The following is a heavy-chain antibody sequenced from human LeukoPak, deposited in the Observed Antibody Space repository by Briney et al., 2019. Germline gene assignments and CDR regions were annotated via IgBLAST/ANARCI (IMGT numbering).Heavy chain of an antibody. J-gene: IGHJ5*02. V-gene: IGHV1-2*02. D-gene: IGHD5-18*01. CDR2: INPNSGGT. CDR1: GYTFTGYY. Sequence: ASVKVSCKASGYTFTGYYMHWVRQAPGQGLERMGWINPNSGGTNYAQKFQGRVTMTRDTSISTAYMELSRLRSDDTAVYYCAREGVDTAMAEFDPWGQGTLVTVSS. CDR3: AREGVDTAMAEFDP.